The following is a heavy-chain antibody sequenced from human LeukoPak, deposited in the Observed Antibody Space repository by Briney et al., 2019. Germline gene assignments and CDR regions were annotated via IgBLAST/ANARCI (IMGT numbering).Heavy chain of an antibody. J-gene: IGHJ4*02. D-gene: IGHD1-26*01. Sequence: LPGGSLRLSCAASGFTFSYYGFHWVRQAPGKGLEWVANIKQDGSEKNYVDSVKGRFTISRDNAKNSLYLQMNSLRAEDTAVYYCARDKIVGPSNIDYWGQGTLVTVSS. CDR2: IKQDGSEK. V-gene: IGHV3-7*01. CDR3: ARDKIVGPSNIDY. CDR1: GFTFSYYG.